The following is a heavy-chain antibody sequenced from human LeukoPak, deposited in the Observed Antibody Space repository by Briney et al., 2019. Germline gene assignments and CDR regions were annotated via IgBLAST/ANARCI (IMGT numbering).Heavy chain of an antibody. D-gene: IGHD6-13*01. CDR1: GGSFRGYY. CDR3: ARTPGGIAAAGTRWYFDY. V-gene: IGHV4-34*01. CDR2: INHSGRT. J-gene: IGHJ4*02. Sequence: SETLSLTCALYGGSFRGYYWSWIPHPPGKGVEGIAEINHSGRTKYSPSLKSRVTMSVDTSKNQFSLKLSSVTAADTAVYYCARTPGGIAAAGTRWYFDYWGQGTLVTVSS.